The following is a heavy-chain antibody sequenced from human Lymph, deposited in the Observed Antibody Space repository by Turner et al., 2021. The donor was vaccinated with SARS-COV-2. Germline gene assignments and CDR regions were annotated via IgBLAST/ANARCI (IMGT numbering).Heavy chain of an antibody. CDR3: ARGFDY. Sequence: VHLHASGPGLVKPSETLSLTCTVSGRSISSYYWSWIRQPPGKGLEWIGYIYYSGSTNNNPSIKSRDTISVDTSKNQFSLRLSSVTAADTAVYYCARGFDYWGQGTLVTVSS. CDR2: IYYSGST. J-gene: IGHJ4*02. CDR1: GRSISSYY. V-gene: IGHV4-59*08.